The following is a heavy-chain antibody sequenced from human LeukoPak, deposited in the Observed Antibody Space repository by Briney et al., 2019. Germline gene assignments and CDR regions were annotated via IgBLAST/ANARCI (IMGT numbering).Heavy chain of an antibody. CDR3: ARGLYSSSWCNY. CDR1: GGSFSGYY. CDR2: INHSGST. V-gene: IGHV4-34*01. J-gene: IGHJ4*02. D-gene: IGHD6-13*01. Sequence: SETLSLTCVVYGGSFSGYYWSWIRQPPGKGLEWIGEINHSGSTNYNPSLKSRVTISVDTSKIQFSLRLTSVTAADSAVYYCARGLYSSSWCNYWGQGTLVTVSS.